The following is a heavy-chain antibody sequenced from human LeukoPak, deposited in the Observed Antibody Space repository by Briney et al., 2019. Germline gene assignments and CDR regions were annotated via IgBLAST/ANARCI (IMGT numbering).Heavy chain of an antibody. Sequence: SETLSLTCTVSGGSISSYYWSWIRQPPGKGLEWIGYIYYSGSTNYNPSLKSRVTISVDTSKNQFSLKLSSVTAADTAVYYCARSAGYDFWSGSQGFDPWGQGTLVTVSS. CDR1: GGSISSYY. CDR3: ARSAGYDFWSGSQGFDP. V-gene: IGHV4-59*01. CDR2: IYYSGST. D-gene: IGHD3-3*01. J-gene: IGHJ5*02.